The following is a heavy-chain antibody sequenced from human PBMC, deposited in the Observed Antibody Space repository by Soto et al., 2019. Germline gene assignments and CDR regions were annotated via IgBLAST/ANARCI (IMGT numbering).Heavy chain of an antibody. D-gene: IGHD6-13*01. CDR3: ARVRCRYRSSWYFIDY. CDR1: GYPLNGYY. Sequence: ASVKVSCTDSGYPLNGYYMHWVRQAPGQGLEWMGWINPNSGGTNYAQKFQGRVTMTRDTSISTAYMELSRLRSDDTAVYYCARVRCRYRSSWYFIDYWGQGTLVTVSS. J-gene: IGHJ4*02. CDR2: INPNSGGT. V-gene: IGHV1-2*02.